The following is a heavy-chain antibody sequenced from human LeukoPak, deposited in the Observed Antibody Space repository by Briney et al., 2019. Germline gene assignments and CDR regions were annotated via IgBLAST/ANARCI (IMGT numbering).Heavy chain of an antibody. CDR3: ARESAARPSVGY. D-gene: IGHD6-6*01. CDR1: GXTVSSNY. CDR2: IYSSGAT. Sequence: PGGSLRLSCVASGXTVSSNYLSWVRQAPGKGLEWVSLIYSSGATYYSDSVKGRFTISRDNSKNTLYLQMNSLRAEDTAVYYCARESAARPSVGYWGQGALITVSS. V-gene: IGHV3-66*01. J-gene: IGHJ4*02.